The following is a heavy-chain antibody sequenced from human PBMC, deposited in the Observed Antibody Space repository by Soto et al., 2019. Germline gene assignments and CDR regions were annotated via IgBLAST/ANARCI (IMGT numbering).Heavy chain of an antibody. CDR2: IYYSGST. D-gene: IGHD3-9*01. Sequence: SESLSLTCTVSGGSISSGGYYWSWIRQHPGKGLEWIGYIYYSGSTYYNPSLKSRVTISVDTSKNQFSLKLSSVTAADTAVYYCAREKLGYDILTGYSPGAFDIWGQGTMVTLSS. J-gene: IGHJ3*02. CDR1: GGSISSGGYY. V-gene: IGHV4-31*03. CDR3: AREKLGYDILTGYSPGAFDI.